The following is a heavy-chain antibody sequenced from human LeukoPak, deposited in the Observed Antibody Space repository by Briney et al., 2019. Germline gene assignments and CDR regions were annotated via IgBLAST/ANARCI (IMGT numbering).Heavy chain of an antibody. CDR1: GYTFTSYY. D-gene: IGHD5-18*01. Sequence: RASVKVSCKASGYTFTSYYIHWVRQAPGQGLEWMGIINPSGGSTSYAQKFQGRVTMTRDTSTSTVYMELSSLRSEDTAVYYCARDLVDTAMADYWGQGTLVTVSS. V-gene: IGHV1-46*01. J-gene: IGHJ4*02. CDR2: INPSGGST. CDR3: ARDLVDTAMADY.